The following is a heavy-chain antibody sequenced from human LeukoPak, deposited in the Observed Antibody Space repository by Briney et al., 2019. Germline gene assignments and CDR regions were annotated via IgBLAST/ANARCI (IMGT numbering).Heavy chain of an antibody. V-gene: IGHV1-18*01. J-gene: IGHJ5*02. CDR3: ARKANRYNWFDP. Sequence: ASVKVSCKASGYTFTSCGISWVRQAPGQGLEWMGWISAYNGNTNYAQKLQGRVTMTTDTSTSTAYMELRSLRSDDTAVYYCARKANRYNWFDPWGQGTLVTVSS. CDR1: GYTFTSCG. CDR2: ISAYNGNT.